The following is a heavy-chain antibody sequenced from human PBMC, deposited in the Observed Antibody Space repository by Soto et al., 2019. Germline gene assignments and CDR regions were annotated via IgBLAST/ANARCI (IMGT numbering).Heavy chain of an antibody. Sequence: SDTLSLTCTVSGGSISSNSWTWTPQPPGKGLEWIGYVYNSGSTNYNPPLKSRATISEDTSKSKFSLKVNSKTAADTAAYYCARYRREAVAGYTLDNWGQGILVTVSS. CDR1: GGSISSNS. D-gene: IGHD6-13*01. J-gene: IGHJ4*02. V-gene: IGHV4-59*01. CDR3: ARYRREAVAGYTLDN. CDR2: VYNSGST.